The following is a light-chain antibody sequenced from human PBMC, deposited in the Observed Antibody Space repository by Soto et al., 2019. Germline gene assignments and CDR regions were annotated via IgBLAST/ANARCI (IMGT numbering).Light chain of an antibody. V-gene: IGKV1-5*03. CDR2: KAT. J-gene: IGKJ2*01. Sequence: DIPMTQSPSTLSASVGHRVTITCRASQSISSWLAWYQQKPGKAPKLLIYKATSLESGVPSRFSGSGSGTEVTLTISSLQPDDFATYYCQQYNSYSSLAFGQGTKLEIK. CDR1: QSISSW. CDR3: QQYNSYSSLA.